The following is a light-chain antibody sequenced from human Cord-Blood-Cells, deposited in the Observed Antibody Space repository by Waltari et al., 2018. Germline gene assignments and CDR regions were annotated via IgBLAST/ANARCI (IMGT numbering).Light chain of an antibody. CDR3: QQRSNWPPGGT. CDR2: DAS. CDR1: QSVSSY. Sequence: EIVLTPSPATLSLSPGERATLSCRASQSVSSYLAWYQQKPGQAPRLLIYDASNRATGIPARFSGSGSGTDFTLTISSLEPEDFAVYYCQQRSNWPPGGTFGPGTKVDIK. V-gene: IGKV3-11*01. J-gene: IGKJ3*01.